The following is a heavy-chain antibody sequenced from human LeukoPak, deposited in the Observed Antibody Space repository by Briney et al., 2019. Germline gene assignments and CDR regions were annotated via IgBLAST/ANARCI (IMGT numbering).Heavy chain of an antibody. V-gene: IGHV4-39*07. CDR3: ARLRCSGGDCYPNWFDP. D-gene: IGHD2-21*02. CDR2: INHGGST. Sequence: SETLSLTCTVSGDSISSRTSDLWGWIRQSPGKGLEWIGEINHGGSTNYNPSLKSRVTMSIDTSKNQFSLKLRSVTAADTAVYYCARLRCSGGDCYPNWFDPWGQGTLVTVSS. J-gene: IGHJ5*02. CDR1: GDSISSRTSDL.